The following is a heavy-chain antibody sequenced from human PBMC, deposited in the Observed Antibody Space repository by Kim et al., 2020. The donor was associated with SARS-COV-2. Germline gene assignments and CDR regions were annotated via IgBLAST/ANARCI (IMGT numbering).Heavy chain of an antibody. D-gene: IGHD6-13*01. CDR3: ARARGAAAGTAIYYYYGMDV. V-gene: IGHV4-34*01. CDR1: GGSFSGYY. CDR2: INHSGST. Sequence: SETLSLTCAVYGGSFSGYYWSWIRQPPGKGLEWIGEINHSGSTNYNPSLKSRVTISVDTSKNQFSLKLSSVTAADTAVYYCARARGAAAGTAIYYYYGMDVWGQGTTVTVSS. J-gene: IGHJ6*02.